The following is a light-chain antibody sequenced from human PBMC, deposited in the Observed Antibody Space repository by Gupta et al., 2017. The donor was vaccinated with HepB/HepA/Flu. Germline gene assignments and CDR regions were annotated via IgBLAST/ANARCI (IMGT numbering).Light chain of an antibody. J-gene: IGKJ2*04. CDR1: QSVLYSSNNKNY. Sequence: DIVMTPSPDSLAVSLGERATINCKSSQSVLYSSNNKNYLAWYQQKPGQPPKVLIYWASTRESGVPDRFSGGGSGTDFTLTISSLQAEDVAVYYCQQYYSTPRSFGQGTKLEIK. V-gene: IGKV4-1*01. CDR2: WAS. CDR3: QQYYSTPRS.